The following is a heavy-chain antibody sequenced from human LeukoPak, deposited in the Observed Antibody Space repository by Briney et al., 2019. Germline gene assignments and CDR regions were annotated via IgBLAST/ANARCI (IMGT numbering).Heavy chain of an antibody. Sequence: GASVKVSCKASGYTFTGYYMHWVRHAPGQGLEWMGWINPNSGGTNYAQKFQGRVTMTRDTSISTAHMELSRLRSDDTAVYYCARVGRSGWYYYGMDVWGQGTTVTVSS. CDR1: GYTFTGYY. J-gene: IGHJ6*02. D-gene: IGHD6-19*01. CDR2: INPNSGGT. V-gene: IGHV1-2*02. CDR3: ARVGRSGWYYYGMDV.